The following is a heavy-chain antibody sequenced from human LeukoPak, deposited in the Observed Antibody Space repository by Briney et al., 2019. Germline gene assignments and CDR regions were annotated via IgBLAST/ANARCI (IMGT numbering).Heavy chain of an antibody. D-gene: IGHD2-15*01. CDR3: AMLPRRPISNAFDI. Sequence: GGSLRLSCAASGFTFSSYSMSWVRQAPGKGLEWVSSISSSSSYIYYADSVKGRFTISRDNAKNSLYLQMNSLRAEDTAVYYCAMLPRRPISNAFDIRGQGTMVTVSS. CDR1: GFTFSSYS. J-gene: IGHJ3*02. V-gene: IGHV3-21*01. CDR2: ISSSSSYI.